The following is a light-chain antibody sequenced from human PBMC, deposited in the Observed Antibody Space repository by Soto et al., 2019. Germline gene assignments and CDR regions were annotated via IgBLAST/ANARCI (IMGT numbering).Light chain of an antibody. CDR3: QQLNSYPLT. V-gene: IGKV1-17*01. J-gene: IGKJ4*01. CDR2: KAS. Sequence: DIQMTQSPSSLSASVGDRVTITCRASQAIRNNLGWYQQKPGKAPKLLIYKASSLESGVPSRFSGSGSGTEFTLTISSLQPDDFATYYCQQLNSYPLTFGGGTKVDIK. CDR1: QAIRNN.